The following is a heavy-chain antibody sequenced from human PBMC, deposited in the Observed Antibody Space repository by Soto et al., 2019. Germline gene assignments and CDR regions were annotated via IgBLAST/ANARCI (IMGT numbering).Heavy chain of an antibody. Sequence: QVQLVQSGAEVKKPGASVKVSCKASGYTFTNYDIHWVRQATGQGLEWMGWMNPDSGNTGQSKQFQGRVTMTRDTSISTAYMEMSSLSSEATAVYYCARGRFRRTWFDPWGQGTLVTVSS. CDR1: GYTFTNYD. V-gene: IGHV1-8*01. CDR3: ARGRFRRTWFDP. D-gene: IGHD3-16*01. J-gene: IGHJ5*02. CDR2: MNPDSGNT.